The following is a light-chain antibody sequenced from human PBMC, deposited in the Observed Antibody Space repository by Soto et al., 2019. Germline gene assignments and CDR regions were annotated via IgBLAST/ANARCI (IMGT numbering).Light chain of an antibody. V-gene: IGLV2-14*01. J-gene: IGLJ1*01. CDR1: SSDVGGYNY. Sequence: QSVLTQPPSASGSPGQSVTISCTGTSSDVGGYNYVSWYQQHPGKAPKLMIYEVSKRPSGVSNRFSGSKSGNTASLTISGLQAEDEADYYCSSYTSSSTPYVFGTGTKVTV. CDR2: EVS. CDR3: SSYTSSSTPYV.